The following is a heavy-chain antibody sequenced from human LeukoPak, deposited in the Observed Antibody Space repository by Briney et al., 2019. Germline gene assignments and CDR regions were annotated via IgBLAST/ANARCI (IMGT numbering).Heavy chain of an antibody. Sequence: GGSLRLSCVVSGFTFNRCWMNWVRQAPGKGLEWVAHINPDGRDTYYVDSVKGRFTISRDNAQNSMYLQMNSLRVEDTAVYYCTSWGDTTAEYFQRWSQGTLVTVSS. D-gene: IGHD2-21*02. CDR2: INPDGRDT. V-gene: IGHV3-7*01. CDR1: GFTFNRCW. J-gene: IGHJ1*01. CDR3: TSWGDTTAEYFQR.